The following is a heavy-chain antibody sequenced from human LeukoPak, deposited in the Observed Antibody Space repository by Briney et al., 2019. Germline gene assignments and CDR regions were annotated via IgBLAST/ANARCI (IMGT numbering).Heavy chain of an antibody. V-gene: IGHV4-34*01. J-gene: IGHJ4*02. CDR2: INHSGST. D-gene: IGHD5-18*01. CDR3: ARGGYSYGPDY. Sequence: SETLSLTCAVYGGSFSGYYWSWIRQPPGKGLEWIGEINHSGSTNYNPSLKSRVTISVDTSKNQFSLKLSSVTAADTAVYYCARGGYSYGPDYWGQGTLVTVSS. CDR1: GGSFSGYY.